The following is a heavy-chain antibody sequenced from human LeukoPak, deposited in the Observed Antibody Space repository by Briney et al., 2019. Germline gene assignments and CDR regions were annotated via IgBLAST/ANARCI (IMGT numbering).Heavy chain of an antibody. CDR3: ARDQGLGRYAFDI. Sequence: SQTLSLTCAISGDSVSTNSATWNWIRQSPSRGLEWLGRTYYRSKWYNDYAVSVKSRITINPDTSKNQFSLQLNSVAPEDTAVYYCARDQGLGRYAFDIWGQGTMVTVSS. J-gene: IGHJ3*02. CDR2: TYYRSKWYN. CDR1: GDSVSTNSAT. V-gene: IGHV6-1*01. D-gene: IGHD7-27*01.